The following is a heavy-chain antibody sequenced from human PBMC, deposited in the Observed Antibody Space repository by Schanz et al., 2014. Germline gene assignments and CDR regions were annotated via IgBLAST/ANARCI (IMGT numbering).Heavy chain of an antibody. CDR3: ARDGVDAAAGGNY. J-gene: IGHJ4*02. Sequence: QVHLVQSGAEVKKPGASVKVSCKASGYTFTSYGINWVRQAPGQGLEWLGWMNPNSGNPGFAQKFRGRVTMTADTSTSTAYMELRSLRSDDTAVYYCARDGVDAAAGGNYWGQGTLVTVSS. CDR1: GYTFTSYG. D-gene: IGHD6-13*01. V-gene: IGHV1-18*01. CDR2: MNPNSGNP.